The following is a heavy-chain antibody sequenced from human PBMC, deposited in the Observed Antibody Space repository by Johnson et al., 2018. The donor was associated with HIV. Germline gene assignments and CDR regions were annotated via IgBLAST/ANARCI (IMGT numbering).Heavy chain of an antibody. CDR2: MSGSGAVT. CDR1: GFTFSDHA. CDR3: ARGGGCGGDCDSGFDAFDI. Sequence: VQLVESGGGLVQPGGSLRLSCAGSGFTFSDHAMGWVRQAPGKGLEWVSSMSGSGAVTYYADSVKGRFTISRDNSKNTLYLQLNSLPTEEPAAYYCARGGGCGGDCDSGFDAFDIWGQGTMVTVS. J-gene: IGHJ3*02. V-gene: IGHV3-23*04. D-gene: IGHD2-21*01.